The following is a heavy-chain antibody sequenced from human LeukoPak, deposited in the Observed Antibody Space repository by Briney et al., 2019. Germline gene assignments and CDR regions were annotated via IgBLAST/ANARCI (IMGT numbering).Heavy chain of an antibody. J-gene: IGHJ3*02. CDR1: GYSFTGYY. Sequence: GASVKVSCKASGYSFTGYYIHWVRQAPGQGLEWMGWINPHSGGTNYAQKFQGRVTMTRDTSITTAYMDLSRLTSDDTAVYYCARDPAVAGSNDAFDIWGQGTMVTVS. V-gene: IGHV1-2*02. D-gene: IGHD6-19*01. CDR2: INPHSGGT. CDR3: ARDPAVAGSNDAFDI.